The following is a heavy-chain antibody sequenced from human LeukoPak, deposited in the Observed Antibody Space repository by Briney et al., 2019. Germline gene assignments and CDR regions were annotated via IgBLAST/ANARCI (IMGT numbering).Heavy chain of an antibody. CDR3: ARGVIPYFDY. J-gene: IGHJ4*02. CDR2: ISSSGGTI. D-gene: IGHD3-22*01. V-gene: IGHV3-48*03. CDR1: GFTFSSYE. Sequence: GGSLRLSCAASGFTFSSYEMNWVRQAPGKGLEWVSYISSSGGTIYYADSVKGRFTISRDNAKNSLYLQMNSLRAEDTAVYYCARGVIPYFDYWGQGTLVTVSS.